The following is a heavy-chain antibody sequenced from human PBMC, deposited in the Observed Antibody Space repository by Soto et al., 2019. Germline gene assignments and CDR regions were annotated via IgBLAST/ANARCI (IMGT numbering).Heavy chain of an antibody. J-gene: IGHJ4*02. CDR2: IYPRDYDI. CDR3: ARQHPLDSRVWYN. CDR1: GDSFTGFW. D-gene: IGHD6-19*01. V-gene: IGHV5-51*01. Sequence: ESLKISCKVFGDSFTGFWIGWVRHRPGKGLEWVGSIYPRDYDIRYNPSFEGQVTVSADRSTTTAFLQWSSLMASDTAIYYCARQHPLDSRVWYNWGQGTLVTVSS.